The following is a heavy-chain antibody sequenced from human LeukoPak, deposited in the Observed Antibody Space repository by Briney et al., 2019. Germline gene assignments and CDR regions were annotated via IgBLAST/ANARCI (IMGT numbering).Heavy chain of an antibody. Sequence: PGRPLRLSCAASGFTFDDYAMHWVRQAPGKGLEWVSGISWNSGSIGYADSVKGRFTISRDNAKNSLYLQMNSLRAEDTALYYCAKGIFGNWFDPWGQGTLVTVSS. CDR2: ISWNSGSI. CDR1: GFTFDDYA. J-gene: IGHJ5*02. CDR3: AKGIFGNWFDP. D-gene: IGHD3-3*01. V-gene: IGHV3-9*01.